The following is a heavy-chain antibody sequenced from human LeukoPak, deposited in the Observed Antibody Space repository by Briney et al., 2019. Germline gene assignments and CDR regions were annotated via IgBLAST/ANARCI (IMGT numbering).Heavy chain of an antibody. D-gene: IGHD3-10*01. J-gene: IGHJ4*02. CDR1: GDSISTYY. Sequence: SETLSLTCTVSGDSISTYYWSWIRQPPGKGLEWIGYIYYSGSTNYNPSLKSRVTISLDTSKNQFSLKLSSVTAADTAVYYCARLRDVLLWFGEFDYWGQGTPVTVSS. CDR3: ARLRDVLLWFGEFDY. V-gene: IGHV4-59*08. CDR2: IYYSGST.